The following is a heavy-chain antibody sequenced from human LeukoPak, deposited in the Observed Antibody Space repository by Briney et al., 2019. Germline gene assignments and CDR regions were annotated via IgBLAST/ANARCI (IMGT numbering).Heavy chain of an antibody. Sequence: GGSLRLSCAASGFTFSNHYMSWVRQAPGKGLEWVANIKQDGSDKYYVDSVKGRFTISRDNTRNSLYLQMNSLRAEDTAVYYYARDELGGSYYDYWGQGTLVTVSS. D-gene: IGHD7-27*01. J-gene: IGHJ4*02. V-gene: IGHV3-7*05. CDR2: IKQDGSDK. CDR1: GFTFSNHY. CDR3: ARDELGGSYYDY.